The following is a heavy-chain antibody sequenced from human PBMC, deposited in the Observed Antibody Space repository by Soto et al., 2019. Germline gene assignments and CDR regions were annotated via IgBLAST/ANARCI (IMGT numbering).Heavy chain of an antibody. J-gene: IGHJ1*01. CDR2: ISAYNGNT. D-gene: IGHD2-15*01. V-gene: IGHV1-18*01. Sequence: ASVKVSCKASGYTFTSYGISWVRQAPGQGLEWMGCISAYNGNTNYAQKLQGRVTMTTDTSTSTAYMELRSLRSDDTAVYYCARSPGRPYAEYFQHWGQGTLVTVSS. CDR3: ARSPGRPYAEYFQH. CDR1: GYTFTSYG.